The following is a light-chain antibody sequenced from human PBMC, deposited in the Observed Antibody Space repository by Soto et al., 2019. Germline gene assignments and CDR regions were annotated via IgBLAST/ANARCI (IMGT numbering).Light chain of an antibody. CDR1: SGHNSYA. CDR2: LNSDGSH. J-gene: IGLJ7*01. V-gene: IGLV4-69*01. Sequence: QPVLTQSPSASASLGASVKLTCTLSSGHNSYAIAWHQQQPEKGPRYLMKLNSDGSHSKGDGIPDRFSGSSSGAERYLTISSLQSEDEADYYCQTWGTGIAVFGGGTQLTVL. CDR3: QTWGTGIAV.